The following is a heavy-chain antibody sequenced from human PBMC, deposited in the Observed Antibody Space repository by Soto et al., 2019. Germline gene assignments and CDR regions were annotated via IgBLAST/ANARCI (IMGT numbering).Heavy chain of an antibody. CDR3: ARDSGYCRSPYCKGDAFDI. Sequence: EVQLVESGGGLVQPGGSLRLSCAGSGFTFSNYWMSWVRQTPGKGLEWVANIKQDGSARYHVDSVKGRFTISRDNAKNSLYLQMNRLRAEDTAVYFCARDSGYCRSPYCKGDAFDIWGQGTMVTVSS. CDR2: IKQDGSAR. V-gene: IGHV3-7*05. J-gene: IGHJ3*02. D-gene: IGHD2-2*01. CDR1: GFTFSNYW.